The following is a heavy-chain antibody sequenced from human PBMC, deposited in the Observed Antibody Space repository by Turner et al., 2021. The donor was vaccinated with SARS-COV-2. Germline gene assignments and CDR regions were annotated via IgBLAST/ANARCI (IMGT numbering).Heavy chain of an antibody. J-gene: IGHJ6*02. CDR1: GGSISSKS. D-gene: IGHD1-1*01. CDR3: ARHQGSTSGYDHGMNV. Sequence: QVQLQESGPGLVRPSETLSLICTVPGGSISSKSWSWIRQSPGRGLEWIGYFYKIGSIDYNPTLRSRVTISVDTSKNQLSLNLISMTAADTAVYYCARHQGSTSGYDHGMNVWGQGTAVIVSS. V-gene: IGHV4-59*08. CDR2: FYKIGSI.